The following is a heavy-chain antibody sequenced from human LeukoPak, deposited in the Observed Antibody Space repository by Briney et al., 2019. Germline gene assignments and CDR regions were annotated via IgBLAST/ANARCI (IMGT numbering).Heavy chain of an antibody. CDR3: ARGGVVVVAARLGFFDY. CDR1: GYTFTGYY. J-gene: IGHJ4*02. Sequence: GASVKVSCKASGYTFTGYYTHWVRQAPGQGLEWMGWINPNSGGTNYAQKFQGRVTMTRDTSISTAYMELSRLRSDDTAVYYCARGGVVVVAARLGFFDYWGQGTLVTVSS. V-gene: IGHV1-2*02. D-gene: IGHD2-15*01. CDR2: INPNSGGT.